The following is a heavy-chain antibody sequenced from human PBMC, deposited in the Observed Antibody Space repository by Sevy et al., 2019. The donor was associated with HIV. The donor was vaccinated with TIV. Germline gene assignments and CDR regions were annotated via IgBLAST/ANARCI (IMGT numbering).Heavy chain of an antibody. CDR1: GGSISSSSYY. D-gene: IGHD3-10*01. CDR3: ASSTLYGFYYFDY. J-gene: IGHJ4*02. Sequence: SETLSLTCTVSGGSISSSSYYWGWIRQPPGKGLEWIGSIYYSGSTYYNPSLKSRVTISVDTSKNQFSLKLSSVTAADTAVYYCASSTLYGFYYFDYWGQGTLATVSS. V-gene: IGHV4-39*01. CDR2: IYYSGST.